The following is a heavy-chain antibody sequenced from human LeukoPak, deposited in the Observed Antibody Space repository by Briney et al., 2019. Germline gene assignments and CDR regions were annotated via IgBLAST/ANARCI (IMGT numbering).Heavy chain of an antibody. D-gene: IGHD5-18*01. CDR3: ARGRYSYGYGYDYYYMDV. J-gene: IGHJ6*03. CDR1: GFTFSTYS. CDR2: ISSSSSTI. V-gene: IGHV3-48*01. Sequence: GEPLTLSCAAPGFTFSTYSMNWVRQPPRKGLEWVSYISSSSSTIYYAVSVKGRFIISRDNAKSSLCLQMNSLRAEDTAVYYCARGRYSYGYGYDYYYMDVWGKGTTVTVSS.